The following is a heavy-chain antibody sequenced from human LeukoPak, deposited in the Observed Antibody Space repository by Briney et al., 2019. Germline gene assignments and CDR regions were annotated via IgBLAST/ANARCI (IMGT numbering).Heavy chain of an antibody. J-gene: IGHJ5*02. Sequence: SETLSLTCTVSGGSISSGGYYWSWIRQHPGKGLEWIGYIYYSGSTYYNPSLKSRVTISVDTSKNQFSLKLSSVTAADTAVYYCARARNYDSSGNGNWLDPWGQGTLVTVSS. D-gene: IGHD3-22*01. CDR2: IYYSGST. CDR3: ARARNYDSSGNGNWLDP. V-gene: IGHV4-31*03. CDR1: GGSISSGGYY.